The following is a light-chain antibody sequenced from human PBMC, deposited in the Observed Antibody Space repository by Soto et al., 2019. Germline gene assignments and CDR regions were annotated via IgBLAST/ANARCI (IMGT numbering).Light chain of an antibody. CDR3: QQHNSYPRT. CDR1: QGISSN. CDR2: AAS. Sequence: IQLTQSPSSLSASVGDRVTITCRASQGISSNFALYQQKPGKAPKLLIYAASTLQSGVPSRLSGSGSGTEFTLTISSLQPEDFATYYGQQHNSYPRTVGQGNKVEIK. V-gene: IGKV1-9*01. J-gene: IGKJ1*01.